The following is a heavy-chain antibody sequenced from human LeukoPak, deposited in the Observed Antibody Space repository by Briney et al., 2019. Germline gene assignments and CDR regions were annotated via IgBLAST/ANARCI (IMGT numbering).Heavy chain of an antibody. D-gene: IGHD2-2*03. CDR2: IYFSGNT. CDR1: GVSIRSTSYY. CDR3: ASGYFVHTFDF. V-gene: IGHV4-39*01. Sequence: SETLSLTCTVSGVSIRSTSYYWGWIRQPPGKGLEWIGSIYFSGNTYYNPSLKTRVTISIDTSKNQFSLKLTSVTATDTAIFYCASGYFVHTFDFWGQGTLGTVSS. J-gene: IGHJ4*02.